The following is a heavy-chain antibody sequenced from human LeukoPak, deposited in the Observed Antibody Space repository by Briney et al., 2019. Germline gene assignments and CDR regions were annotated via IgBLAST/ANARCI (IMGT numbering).Heavy chain of an antibody. CDR1: GYTFTSYG. D-gene: IGHD6-19*01. V-gene: IGHV1-18*01. CDR3: ARLSSGWQYN. CDR2: ISAYNGNT. Sequence: ASVKVSCKASGYTFTSYGISWVRQAPGQGLEWMGWISAYNGNTNYAQKFQGRVTMTRNTSISTAYMELSSLRSEDTAVYYCARLSSGWQYNWGQGTLVTVSS. J-gene: IGHJ4*02.